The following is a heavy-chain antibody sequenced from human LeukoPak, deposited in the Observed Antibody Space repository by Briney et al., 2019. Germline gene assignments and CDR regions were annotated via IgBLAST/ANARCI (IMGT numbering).Heavy chain of an antibody. CDR3: ATLRDPFTIFGVVMYPGRHNWFDP. D-gene: IGHD3-3*01. Sequence: ASVKVSCKVSGYTLTELSMHWVRQAPGKGLEWMGGFDPEDGETIYAQKFQGRVTMTEDTSTDTAYMELSSLRSEDTAVYYCATLRDPFTIFGVVMYPGRHNWFDPWGQGTLVTVSS. J-gene: IGHJ5*02. CDR1: GYTLTELS. V-gene: IGHV1-24*01. CDR2: FDPEDGET.